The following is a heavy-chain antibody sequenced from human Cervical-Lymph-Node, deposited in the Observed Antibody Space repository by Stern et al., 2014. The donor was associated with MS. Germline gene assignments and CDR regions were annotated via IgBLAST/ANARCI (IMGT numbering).Heavy chain of an antibody. CDR1: GFTFENYG. V-gene: IGHV3-33*01. CDR2: IWYDGTEE. Sequence: QLVQSGGGVVQPGRSLRLSCAASGFTFENYGMHWVRQAPGKGLEWVALIWYDGTEEYYTDSVKGRFTIFRDNSKRILYLQMNRLRAEDTAVYYCARRRSLLGPYAMDVWGQGTPVIVSS. CDR3: ARRRSLLGPYAMDV. D-gene: IGHD3-16*01. J-gene: IGHJ6*02.